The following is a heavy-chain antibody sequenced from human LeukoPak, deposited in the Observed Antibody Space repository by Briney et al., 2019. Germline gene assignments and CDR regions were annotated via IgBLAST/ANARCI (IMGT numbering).Heavy chain of an antibody. CDR3: ARGTYCSGGSCLVY. V-gene: IGHV4-59*01. CDR1: GGSISSNC. J-gene: IGHJ4*02. Sequence: SETLSLTCTVSGGSISSNCWSWIRQPPGKGLEWIGYIYYSGSTNYNPSLKSRVTISVDTSKNQFSLKLSSVTAADTAVYYCARGTYCSGGSCLVYWGQGTLVTVSS. D-gene: IGHD2-15*01. CDR2: IYYSGST.